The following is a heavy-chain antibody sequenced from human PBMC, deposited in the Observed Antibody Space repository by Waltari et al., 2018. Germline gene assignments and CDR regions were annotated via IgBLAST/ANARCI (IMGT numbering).Heavy chain of an antibody. Sequence: QVTLKESGPALVKRTQTLTLTCTTSGLSHRRSGTHVRRVGQPPGKALEWLARIDWDEDKYYSPSLKARLTISKDTFKNQVVLTMTNVDPVDTATYYCARMVGPTYYHGLDVWGQGTTVIVSS. V-gene: IGHV2-70*04. J-gene: IGHJ6*02. CDR1: GLSHRRSGTH. D-gene: IGHD1-26*01. CDR2: IDWDEDK. CDR3: ARMVGPTYYHGLDV.